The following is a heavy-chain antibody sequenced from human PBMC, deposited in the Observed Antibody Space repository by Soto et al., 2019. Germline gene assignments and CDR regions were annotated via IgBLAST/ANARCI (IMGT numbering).Heavy chain of an antibody. D-gene: IGHD3-16*01. CDR3: ARDRLSNGGHYEVFDD. CDR2: ICDDGSNT. J-gene: IGHJ4*02. CDR1: GFTFSSYG. V-gene: IGHV3-33*01. Sequence: GGSLRLSCAASGFTFSSYGMHWVRQAPGKGLEWVAAICDDGSNTYYADSVKGRFTISRDNSKDTLYLQMNSLRAEDTAVYYCARDRLSNGGHYEVFDDWGQGTLVTVSS.